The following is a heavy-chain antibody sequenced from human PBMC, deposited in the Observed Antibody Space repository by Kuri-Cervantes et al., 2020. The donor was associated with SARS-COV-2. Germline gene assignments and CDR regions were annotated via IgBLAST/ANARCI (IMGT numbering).Heavy chain of an antibody. D-gene: IGHD1-26*01. CDR2: INPENGNT. V-gene: IGHV1-18*01. CDR3: ARGSGTYND. J-gene: IGHJ4*02. Sequence: GESLKISCKASGYIFSNYGISWVRQAPGQGLEWLGWINPENGNTKYTQKVQGRATMTTDTSTSTAYMELRSLRSDDTAVYFCARGSGTYNDWGQGTLVTVSS. CDR1: GYIFSNYG.